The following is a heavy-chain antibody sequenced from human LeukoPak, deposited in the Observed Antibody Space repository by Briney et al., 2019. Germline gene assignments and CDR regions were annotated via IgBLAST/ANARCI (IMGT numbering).Heavy chain of an antibody. V-gene: IGHV4-59*12. CDR3: ARGGGAMAFFDY. CDR1: GGSISSYY. CDR2: ISYSGGT. J-gene: IGHJ4*02. D-gene: IGHD5-18*01. Sequence: SESLSLTCTVSGGSISSYYWSWIRQPPGKGLEWIGSISYSGGTYYTPSLKSRVTISVDTSKDQFSLKLSPVTAADTAVYYCARGGGAMAFFDYWGQGTLVTVSS.